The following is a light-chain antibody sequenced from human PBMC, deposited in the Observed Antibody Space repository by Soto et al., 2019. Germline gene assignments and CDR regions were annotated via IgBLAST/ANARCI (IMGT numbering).Light chain of an antibody. CDR3: QSYDSSTVV. J-gene: IGLJ2*01. CDR1: SGSIASND. V-gene: IGLV6-57*04. Sequence: NFMLTQPHSVSESPGKTVTISCTRSSGSIASNDVQWYQRRPGSAPTTVIYENNQRPSGVPARFSGSTDGSSNSASLTISGLQTEDEADYYCQSYDSSTVVFGGGTKVTVL. CDR2: ENN.